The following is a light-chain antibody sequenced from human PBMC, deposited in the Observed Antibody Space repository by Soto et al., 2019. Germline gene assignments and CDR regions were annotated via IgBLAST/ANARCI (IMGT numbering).Light chain of an antibody. CDR3: SSFTSSMTNV. J-gene: IGLJ1*01. CDR2: DVG. CDR1: SSDVGGYNS. V-gene: IGLV2-14*03. Sequence: QSVLTQPASVSGSPGESITISCTGTSSDVGGYNSVSWDQHHPGKAPRLILYDVGHRPSGVSYRFSGSNSGNTASLTISGLQAEDEADYCCSSFTSSMTNVFGSGTKLTVL.